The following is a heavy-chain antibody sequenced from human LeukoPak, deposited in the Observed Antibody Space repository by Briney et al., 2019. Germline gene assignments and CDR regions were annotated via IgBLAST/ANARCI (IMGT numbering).Heavy chain of an antibody. CDR1: GYTFTGYY. CDR2: ISAYNGNT. J-gene: IGHJ4*02. CDR3: ARGGLTGYYVYFDC. D-gene: IGHD3-9*01. V-gene: IGHV1-18*04. Sequence: GASVKVSCKASGYTFTGYYMHWVRQAPGQGLEWMGWISAYNGNTNYAQKLQGRVTMTTDTSTSTAYMELRSLRSDDTAVYYCARGGLTGYYVYFDCWGQGTLVTVSS.